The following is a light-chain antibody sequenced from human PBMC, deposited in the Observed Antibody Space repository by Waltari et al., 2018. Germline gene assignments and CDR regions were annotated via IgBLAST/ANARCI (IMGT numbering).Light chain of an antibody. Sequence: DIQMTQSPSSLSASVGDRVTITCRASQSISSYLNWYQQKPGKAPNLLIYGASSLQSGFPSRFSGSGSGTDFTLTISSLQPEDFATYYCQQGYSTPLLTFGGGTKVEIK. CDR2: GAS. CDR3: QQGYSTPLLT. J-gene: IGKJ4*01. CDR1: QSISSY. V-gene: IGKV1-39*01.